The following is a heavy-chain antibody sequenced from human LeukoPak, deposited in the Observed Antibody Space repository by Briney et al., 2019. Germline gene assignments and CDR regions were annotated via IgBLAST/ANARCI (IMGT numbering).Heavy chain of an antibody. J-gene: IGHJ3*01. V-gene: IGHV3-9*01. CDR2: INWSGDNI. CDR1: GFTFNDHA. Sequence: SLRLSCAASGFTFNDHAMYWVRQAPGKGLEWVSGINWSGDNIGYADSVKGRFTISRDDAKNSLFLQMNSLRAEDTALYYCARASYYYDTTGLGAVDLWGQGTTVTVSS. D-gene: IGHD3-22*01. CDR3: ARASYYYDTTGLGAVDL.